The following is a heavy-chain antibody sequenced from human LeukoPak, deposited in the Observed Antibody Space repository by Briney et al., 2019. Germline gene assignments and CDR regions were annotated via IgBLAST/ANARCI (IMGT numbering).Heavy chain of an antibody. J-gene: IGHJ3*02. Sequence: PGGSLRLSCAASGFTFSSYGMHWVRQAPGKGLEWVAFIRYDGSNKYYADSVKGRFTISRDNSKNTLYLQMNSLRAEDTAVYYCAREPVVVITTDAFDIWGQGTMVTVSS. CDR1: GFTFSSYG. CDR2: IRYDGSNK. D-gene: IGHD3-22*01. V-gene: IGHV3-30*02. CDR3: AREPVVVITTDAFDI.